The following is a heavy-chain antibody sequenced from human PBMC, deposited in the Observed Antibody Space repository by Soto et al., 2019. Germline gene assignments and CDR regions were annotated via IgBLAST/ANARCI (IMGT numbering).Heavy chain of an antibody. Sequence: QLQLQESGSGLVKPSQTLSLTCAVSGGSISSGGYSCNWIRQPPGKGLEWIGYIYHSGSTYYNPSLKSRVTIAGDRSKNQFSLKLSSVTAADTAVYYCARGVTTVTTFDYWGQGTLVTVSS. J-gene: IGHJ4*02. CDR3: ARGVTTVTTFDY. V-gene: IGHV4-30-2*01. CDR1: GGSISSGGYS. CDR2: IYHSGST. D-gene: IGHD4-17*01.